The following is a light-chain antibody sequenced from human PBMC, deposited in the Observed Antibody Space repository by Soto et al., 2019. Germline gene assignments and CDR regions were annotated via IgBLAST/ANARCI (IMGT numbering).Light chain of an antibody. CDR2: EVN. CDR3: SSFTRSSTYV. Sequence: QSALTQPASVSGSPGQSITISCTGTSSDVGAYNFVSWYQQYPGKAPKVMIYEVNNRPSGVSNRFSGSKSGNTASLTISGLQADDDADYYCSSFTRSSTYVFGSGTKLTVL. V-gene: IGLV2-14*01. J-gene: IGLJ1*01. CDR1: SSDVGAYNF.